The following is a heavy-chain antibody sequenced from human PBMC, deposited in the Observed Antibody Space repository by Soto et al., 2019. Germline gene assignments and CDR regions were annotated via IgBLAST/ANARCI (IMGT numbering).Heavy chain of an antibody. CDR3: AIGMVAATPDY. J-gene: IGHJ4*02. CDR1: GYTFTSYD. CDR2: MNPNSGNT. V-gene: IGHV1-8*01. D-gene: IGHD2-15*01. Sequence: GASLKLSCKSSGYTFTSYDINWVRQATGQGLEWMGWMNPNSGNTGYAQKFQGRVTMTRNTSISTAYMELSSLRSEDTAVYYCAIGMVAATPDYWGQGTLVTVSS.